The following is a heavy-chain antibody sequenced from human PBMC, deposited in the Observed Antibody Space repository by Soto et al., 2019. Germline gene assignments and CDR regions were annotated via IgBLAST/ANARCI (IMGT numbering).Heavy chain of an antibody. D-gene: IGHD3-16*02. V-gene: IGHV3-7*01. Sequence: EVQLVESGGGLVQPGGSLRLSCAASGFTFSSYWMSWVRQSPGTGLEWVANIKQDGSEKHYVDSVKGRFTISRDIDKNSLHLQINNLRGEDSAFYYCASDTTIAFGGVIVIGCRTFAFDIWGRGAVVTVSS. CDR1: GFTFSSYW. CDR2: IKQDGSEK. J-gene: IGHJ3*02. CDR3: ASDTTIAFGGVIVIGCRTFAFDI.